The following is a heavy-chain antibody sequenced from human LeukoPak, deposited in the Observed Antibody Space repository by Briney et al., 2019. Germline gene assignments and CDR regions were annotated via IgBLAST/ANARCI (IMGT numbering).Heavy chain of an antibody. CDR3: VREDDPVSVHYMDV. J-gene: IGHJ6*03. V-gene: IGHV3-21*01. Sequence: GGSLRLSCAASGFTLSAYAMNWVRQAPGKGLEWVSSISTGGTYIYYADSVKGRFTISRDNAKNSLYLQMNGLRAEDTAVYYCVREDDPVSVHYMDVWGKGTTVTVSS. CDR2: ISTGGTYI. D-gene: IGHD1-1*01. CDR1: GFTLSAYA.